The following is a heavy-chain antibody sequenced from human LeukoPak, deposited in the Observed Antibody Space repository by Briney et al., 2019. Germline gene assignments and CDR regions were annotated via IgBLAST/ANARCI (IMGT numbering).Heavy chain of an antibody. J-gene: IGHJ3*02. D-gene: IGHD4-23*01. Sequence: KSSETLSLTCTVSGGSISSGSYYWSWIRQPPGQGLEWIGYIFYTGSTNYNPSLKSRVTISVLTSKNRFSLKLISVTAADTAVYYCATLTGGDDAFDIWGQGKMVTVSS. CDR3: ATLTGGDDAFDI. CDR2: IFYTGST. CDR1: GGSISSGSYY. V-gene: IGHV4-61*01.